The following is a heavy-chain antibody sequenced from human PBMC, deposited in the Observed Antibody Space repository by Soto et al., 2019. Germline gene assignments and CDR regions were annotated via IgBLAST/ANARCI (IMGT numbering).Heavy chain of an antibody. J-gene: IGHJ4*02. D-gene: IGHD3-10*01. V-gene: IGHV4-34*01. Sequence: SETLSLTCAVYGGSFSGYYWSWIRQPPGKGLEWIGEINHSGSTNYNPSLKSRATILVDTSKNQFSLKLSSVTAADTAVYYCARGHGSGRFFDYWGQGTLVTVSS. CDR3: ARGHGSGRFFDY. CDR2: INHSGST. CDR1: GGSFSGYY.